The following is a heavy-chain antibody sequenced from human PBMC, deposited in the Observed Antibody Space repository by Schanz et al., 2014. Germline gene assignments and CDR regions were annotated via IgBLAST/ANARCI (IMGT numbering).Heavy chain of an antibody. CDR2: ISHSGGSK. V-gene: IGHV3-23*01. CDR3: ERDRGYCSGVSCLAFDY. CDR1: GFTFNSYA. Sequence: DVQLLESGGGLVQPGGSLRLSCAASGFTFNSYAMTWVRQAPGQGLEWVSSISHSGGSKYYADSVKGRFTISRDNSKNALYLQMSALRAEDTVEYYCERDRGYCSGVSCLAFDYWGQGTLVTVSS. D-gene: IGHD2-15*01. J-gene: IGHJ4*02.